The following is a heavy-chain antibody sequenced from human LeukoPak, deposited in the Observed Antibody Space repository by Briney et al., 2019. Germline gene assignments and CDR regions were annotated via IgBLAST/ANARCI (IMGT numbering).Heavy chain of an antibody. CDR2: IIPIFGTA. Sequence: GASVKVSCKASGGTFSSYAISWVRQAPGQGLEWMGGIIPIFGTANYAQKFQGRVTITTDESTSTAYMELSSLRSEDTAVYYCASKAPSGSYWYDAFDIWGQGTMVTASS. J-gene: IGHJ3*02. CDR3: ASKAPSGSYWYDAFDI. CDR1: GGTFSSYA. D-gene: IGHD1-26*01. V-gene: IGHV1-69*05.